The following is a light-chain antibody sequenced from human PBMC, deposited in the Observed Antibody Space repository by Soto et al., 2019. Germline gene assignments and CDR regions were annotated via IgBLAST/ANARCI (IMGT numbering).Light chain of an antibody. J-gene: IGKJ4*01. Sequence: DIQMTKSPSSLSASVGDRVTITCRASQSISSYLNWYQQKPGKTTKLLIYAASSLQSGVPSRFSGSGSGTDFTLTISSLQPEDFATYYCQQSYSTPPTFGGGTKVDIK. CDR3: QQSYSTPPT. CDR2: AAS. CDR1: QSISSY. V-gene: IGKV1-39*01.